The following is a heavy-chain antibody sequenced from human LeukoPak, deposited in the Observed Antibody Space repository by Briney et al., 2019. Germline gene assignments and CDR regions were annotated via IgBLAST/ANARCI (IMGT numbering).Heavy chain of an antibody. CDR3: ARWASSSSLFDS. J-gene: IGHJ4*02. CDR2: IYYSGTT. V-gene: IGHV4-59*01. CDR1: GGSISTYY. Sequence: SETLSLTCTVSGGSISTYYWSWIRQPPGKGLEWIGYIYYSGTTYYNPSLKSRVTISEDTSKNHFSLKMRSVTAADTAVYYCARWASSSSLFDSWGQGTLVTVSS. D-gene: IGHD6-6*01.